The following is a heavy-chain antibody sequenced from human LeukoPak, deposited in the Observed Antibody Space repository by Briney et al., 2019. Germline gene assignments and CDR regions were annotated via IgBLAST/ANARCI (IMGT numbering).Heavy chain of an antibody. CDR1: GFTFSSYE. V-gene: IGHV3-48*03. J-gene: IGHJ4*02. CDR3: ATMPGYFDS. D-gene: IGHD2-2*01. CDR2: ISNSGSTI. Sequence: GGSLRLSCAASGFTFSSYEMNWVRQAPGKGLGWVSYISNSGSTIYYADSVKGRFTVSRDNVKNSLYLQMNSLRAEDTAVYYCATMPGYFDSWGQGTLVTVSS.